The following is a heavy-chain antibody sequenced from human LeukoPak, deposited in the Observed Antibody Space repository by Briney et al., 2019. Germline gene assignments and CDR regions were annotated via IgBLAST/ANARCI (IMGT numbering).Heavy chain of an antibody. V-gene: IGHV1-2*04. CDR3: ARGLEGRITMVRGVISYYYYGMDV. CDR2: INPNSGGT. Sequence: ASVKVSCKASGYTFTGYYMHWVRQAPGQGLEWMGWINPNSGGTNYAQKFQGWVTMTRDTSISTAYMELSRLRSDDTAVYYCARGLEGRITMVRGVISYYYYGMDVWGQGTTVTVSS. CDR1: GYTFTGYY. J-gene: IGHJ6*02. D-gene: IGHD3-10*01.